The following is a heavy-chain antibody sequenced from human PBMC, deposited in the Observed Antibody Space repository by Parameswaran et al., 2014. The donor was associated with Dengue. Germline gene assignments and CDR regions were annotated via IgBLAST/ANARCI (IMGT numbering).Heavy chain of an antibody. J-gene: IGHJ4*02. CDR2: MYYSGST. V-gene: IGHV4-59*01. CDR3: AGGYFWSAPIDN. D-gene: IGHD3-3*01. Sequence: RWIRQPPGKGLEWIGYMYYSGSTNYNPSLKSRVTISIDTSKNQFSLKLNSVTAADTAVYYCAGGYFWSAPIDNWGQGTLVTVSS.